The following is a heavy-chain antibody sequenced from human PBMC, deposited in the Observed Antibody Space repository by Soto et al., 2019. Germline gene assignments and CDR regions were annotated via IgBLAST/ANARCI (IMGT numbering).Heavy chain of an antibody. D-gene: IGHD1-1*01. CDR2: IYSGGST. CDR1: GFTVSSNY. J-gene: IGHJ3*02. CDR3: ARSRGDWNDDAFDI. V-gene: IGHV3-53*01. Sequence: GGSLRLSCAASGFTVSSNYMSWVRQAPGKGLEWVSVIYSGGSTYYADSVKGRFTISRDNSKNTLYLQMNSLRAEDTAVYYCARSRGDWNDDAFDIWGQGTMVTVSS.